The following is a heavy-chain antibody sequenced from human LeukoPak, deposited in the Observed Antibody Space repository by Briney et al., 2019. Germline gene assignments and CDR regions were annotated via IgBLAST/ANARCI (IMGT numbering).Heavy chain of an antibody. D-gene: IGHD2-15*01. J-gene: IGHJ5*02. CDR3: ARARRYCSGGSCYGFSDWFDP. Sequence: ASETLSLTCAVYGGSFSGYYWSWIRQPPGKGLEWIGEINHSGSTNYNTSLKSRVTISVDTSKNQFSLKLGSVTAADTAVYYCARARRYCSGGSCYGFSDWFDPWGQGTMVTVSS. CDR2: INHSGST. CDR1: GGSFSGYY. V-gene: IGHV4-34*01.